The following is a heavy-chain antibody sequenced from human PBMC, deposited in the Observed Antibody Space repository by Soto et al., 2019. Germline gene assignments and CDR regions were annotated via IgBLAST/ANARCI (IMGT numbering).Heavy chain of an antibody. CDR1: GDSLRTYD. CDR2: IHDTGRT. V-gene: IGHV4-4*07. CDR3: ARESVSGTYRFDS. D-gene: IGHD3-16*02. Sequence: SETLSLTWTVSGDSLRTYDWSWIRQPAGERLEWIGRIHDTGRTNYNPSLKSRVTMSVDTSKNQFSLRVNSVTAADTAVYYCARESVSGTYRFDSWGQGTLVTVSS. J-gene: IGHJ4*02.